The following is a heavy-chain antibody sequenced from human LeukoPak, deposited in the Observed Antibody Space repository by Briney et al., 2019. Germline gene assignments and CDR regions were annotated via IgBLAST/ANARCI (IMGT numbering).Heavy chain of an antibody. CDR1: GGFISCYF. CDR2: IFYSGST. V-gene: IGHV4-59*01. D-gene: IGHD2/OR15-2a*01. CDR3: ARAGGDYFNWFDP. J-gene: IGHJ5*02. Sequence: SEALALTWPVSGGFISCYFRNLIRQPPGQGLEWVWNIFYSGSTNYNPSLKSRVTISVDASKTHFSLKLSSVTAADTAVYYCARAGGDYFNWFDPWGQGTLVTVSS.